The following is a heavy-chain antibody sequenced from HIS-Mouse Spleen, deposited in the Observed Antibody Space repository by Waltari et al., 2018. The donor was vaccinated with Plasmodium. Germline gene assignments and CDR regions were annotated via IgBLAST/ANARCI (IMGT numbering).Heavy chain of an antibody. CDR1: GLPFSSSG. J-gene: IGHJ4*02. V-gene: IGHV3-30*18. D-gene: IGHD6-13*01. CDR2: ISYDGSNK. Sequence: QVKLVESGGGVVQPGRSLRLSCAASGLPFSSSGLHWVRQAPGKGLEWVAVISYDGSNKYYADSVKGRFTISRDNSKNTLYLQMNSLRAEDTAVYYCAKDRRSSSWYVDYWGQGTLVTVSS. CDR3: AKDRRSSSWYVDY.